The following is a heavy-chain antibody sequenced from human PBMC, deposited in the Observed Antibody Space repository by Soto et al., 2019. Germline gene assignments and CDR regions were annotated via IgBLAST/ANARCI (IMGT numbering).Heavy chain of an antibody. CDR3: ARDQGQQWLYVYYFDH. Sequence: QVHLVESGGGVVQPGRSLRLSCVGSGFTFSSYTMHWVRQSPGKGLEWVAMISYDGNNKYYADSVKGRFTVSRDNSKNSLFLQMTSLTTDDAAVYFCARDQGQQWLYVYYFDHWGQGAPVTVSS. V-gene: IGHV3-30*03. J-gene: IGHJ4*02. CDR2: ISYDGNNK. CDR1: GFTFSSYT. D-gene: IGHD6-19*01.